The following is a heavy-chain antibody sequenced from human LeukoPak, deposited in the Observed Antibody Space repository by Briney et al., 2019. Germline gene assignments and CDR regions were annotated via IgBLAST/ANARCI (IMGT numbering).Heavy chain of an antibody. V-gene: IGHV4-4*07. Sequence: SETLSLTCTVSGGSISSYYWSWIRQPAGKGLEWIGHIDISGRTEYNPSLKSRVTISVDTSKNQFSLKLSSVTAADTAVYYCARVYYDFWSGYYKGAFDIWGQGTMVTVSS. CDR3: ARVYYDFWSGYYKGAFDI. CDR1: GGSISSYY. D-gene: IGHD3-3*01. CDR2: IDISGRT. J-gene: IGHJ3*02.